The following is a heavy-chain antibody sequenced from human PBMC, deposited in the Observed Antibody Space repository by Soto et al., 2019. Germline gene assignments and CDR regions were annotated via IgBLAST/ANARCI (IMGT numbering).Heavy chain of an antibody. D-gene: IGHD2-2*01. CDR2: ISAYNGNT. CDR3: ARVEEDIVVVPAARVPVGWFDP. V-gene: IGHV1-18*01. J-gene: IGHJ5*02. CDR1: GYTFTSYG. Sequence: ASVKVSCKASGYTFTSYGISWVRQAPGQGLEWMGWISAYNGNTNYAQKLQGRVTMTTDTSTSTAYMELRSLRSDDTAVYYCARVEEDIVVVPAARVPVGWFDPWGQGTLVTVSS.